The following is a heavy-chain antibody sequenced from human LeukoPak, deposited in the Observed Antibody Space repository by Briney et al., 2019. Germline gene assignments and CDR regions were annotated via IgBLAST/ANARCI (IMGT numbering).Heavy chain of an antibody. CDR2: IIPIFGTA. V-gene: IGHV1-46*01. J-gene: IGHJ4*02. Sequence: ASVKVSCKASGYTFTSYHMHWVRQAPGQGLEWMGGIIPIFGTANYAQKFQGRVTMTRDTSTSTVYMELSSLRSEDTAVYYCAKYYGSGSYYTHFDYWGQGTLVTVSS. CDR3: AKYYGSGSYYTHFDY. CDR1: GYTFTSYH. D-gene: IGHD3-10*01.